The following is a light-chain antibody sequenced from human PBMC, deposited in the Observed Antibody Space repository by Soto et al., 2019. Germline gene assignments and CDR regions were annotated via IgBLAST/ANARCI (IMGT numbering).Light chain of an antibody. CDR2: DAS. V-gene: IGKV1-39*01. CDR3: QQSYITPYT. CDR1: QNINTN. J-gene: IGKJ2*01. Sequence: DIQMTQSPSSLSASVGDRVTITCRASQNINTNLHWYHQKPGKAPQLLIYDASSLQSGVPSRFSGRRSGTDFTLTISSLRPEDFATYYCQQSYITPYTFGQGTKWIS.